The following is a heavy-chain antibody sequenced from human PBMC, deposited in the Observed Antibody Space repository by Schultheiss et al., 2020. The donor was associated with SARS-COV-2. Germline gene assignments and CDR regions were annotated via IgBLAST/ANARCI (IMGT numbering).Heavy chain of an antibody. CDR2: INPNSGGT. Sequence: ASVKVSCKASGYTFTSYDINWVRQATGQGLEWMGWINPNSGGTNYAQKFQGRVTMTRDTSISTAYMELSSLRSEDTAVYYCAIQLDTSGYYYGMDVWGQGTTVTVSS. J-gene: IGHJ6*02. CDR1: GYTFTSYD. D-gene: IGHD1-1*01. CDR3: AIQLDTSGYYYGMDV. V-gene: IGHV1-2*02.